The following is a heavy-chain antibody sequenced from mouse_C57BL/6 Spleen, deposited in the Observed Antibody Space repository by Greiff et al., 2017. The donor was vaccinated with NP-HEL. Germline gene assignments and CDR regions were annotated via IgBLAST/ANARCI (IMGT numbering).Heavy chain of an antibody. CDR2: ISDGGSYT. CDR3: ARKGLAFDY. Sequence: VQLVESGGGLVKPGGSLKLSCAASGFTFRSYAMSWVRQTPEKRLEWVATISDGGSYTYYPDNVKGRFTISRDNAKNNLYLQMSHLKSEDTAMYYCARKGLAFDYWGQGTTLTVSS. J-gene: IGHJ2*01. CDR1: GFTFRSYA. D-gene: IGHD4-1*01. V-gene: IGHV5-4*01.